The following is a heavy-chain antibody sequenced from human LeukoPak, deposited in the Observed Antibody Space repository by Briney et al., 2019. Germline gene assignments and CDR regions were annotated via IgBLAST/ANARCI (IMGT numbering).Heavy chain of an antibody. Sequence: ASVKVSCKASGYTFTSYDINWVRQAPGQGLEGMGWMNPNSGDTGYPQKFQGRVTMTRDTSITTAYMELSSLRSEDTAVYYCAREVGYSSSWFDAFDIWGQGTMVTVSS. CDR2: MNPNSGDT. D-gene: IGHD6-13*01. V-gene: IGHV1-8*01. CDR1: GYTFTSYD. J-gene: IGHJ3*02. CDR3: AREVGYSSSWFDAFDI.